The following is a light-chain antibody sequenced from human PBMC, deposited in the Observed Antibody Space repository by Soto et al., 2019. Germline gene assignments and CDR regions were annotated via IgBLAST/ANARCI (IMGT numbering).Light chain of an antibody. J-gene: IGKJ1*01. CDR3: QQYHSYSRT. Sequence: DIQMTQSPSTLSASVGDRVTITCRASQSISYRLAWYQQRPGKAPKLLIYDASNLESGVPSRFSGSGSGTEFTLTISSLQPDDFATYYCQQYHSYSRTFGQGTKVDIK. CDR2: DAS. CDR1: QSISYR. V-gene: IGKV1-5*01.